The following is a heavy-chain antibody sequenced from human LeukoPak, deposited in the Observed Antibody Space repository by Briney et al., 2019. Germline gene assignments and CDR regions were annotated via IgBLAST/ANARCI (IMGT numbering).Heavy chain of an antibody. V-gene: IGHV3-21*01. D-gene: IGHD6-25*01. CDR2: ISGSNSYI. CDR1: GFTFSSYT. CDR3: ARLVALAATYYFDY. J-gene: IGHJ4*02. Sequence: GGSLRLSCAASGFTFSSYTMHWIRQAPGKGLEWVSSISGSNSYIFYADSVKGRFTVSRDNAKDSLYLQMNSLRAEDTAVYYCARLVALAATYYFDYWGQGTLVTVSS.